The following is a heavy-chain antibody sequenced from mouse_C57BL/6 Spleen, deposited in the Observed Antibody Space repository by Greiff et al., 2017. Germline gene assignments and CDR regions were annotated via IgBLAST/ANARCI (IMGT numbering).Heavy chain of an antibody. V-gene: IGHV1-26*01. CDR2: INPNNGGT. D-gene: IGHD1-1*01. CDR1: GYTFTDYY. Sequence: VQLQQSGPELVKPGASVKISCKASGYTFTDYYMNWVKQSHGKSLEWIGDINPNNGGTSYNQKFKGKATLTVDKSSSTAYMELRSLTSEDSAVYYWASNCGSSYGWYFDVWGTGTTVTVSS. CDR3: ASNCGSSYGWYFDV. J-gene: IGHJ1*03.